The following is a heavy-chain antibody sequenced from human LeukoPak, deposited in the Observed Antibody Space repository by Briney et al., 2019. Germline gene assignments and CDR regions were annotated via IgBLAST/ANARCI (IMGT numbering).Heavy chain of an antibody. J-gene: IGHJ4*02. CDR1: GFTFSSYE. CDR2: ISSSGSTI. D-gene: IGHD5-24*01. Sequence: SGGSLRLSCAASGFTFSSYEMNWVRQAPGKGLEWVSYISSSGSTIYYADSVKGRFTISRDNAKNSLYLQMNSLRAEGTAVYYCARERKRDGYNRFDYWGQGTLVTVSS. CDR3: ARERKRDGYNRFDY. V-gene: IGHV3-48*03.